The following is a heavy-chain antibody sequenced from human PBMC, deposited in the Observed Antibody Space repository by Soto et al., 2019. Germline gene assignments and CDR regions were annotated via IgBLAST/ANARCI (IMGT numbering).Heavy chain of an antibody. D-gene: IGHD1-1*01. CDR1: GGSIRGADYF. Sequence: QLQLQESGPGLVKPSQTLSLTCTVSGGSIRGADYFWSWIRQHPGKGLEWIGYIYASGSSYTNPSLKSRVTISVDTSQNQFSLNLTSVTAADTAVYYCAREGKEISTHGGWKAFDLWGQGTKVSVSS. J-gene: IGHJ3*01. CDR3: AREGKEISTHGGWKAFDL. V-gene: IGHV4-31*03. CDR2: IYASGSS.